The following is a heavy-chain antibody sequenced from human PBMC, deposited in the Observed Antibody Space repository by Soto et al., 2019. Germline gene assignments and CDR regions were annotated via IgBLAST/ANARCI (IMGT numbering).Heavy chain of an antibody. V-gene: IGHV2-5*01. D-gene: IGHD6-13*01. CDR2: IYWNDDK. CDR1: GFSLSTSGVG. CDR3: AHFIAAAGTPYYFDY. Sequence: QITLKESGPTLVKPTQTLTLTCTFSGFSLSTSGVGVGWIRQPPGKALEWLALIYWNDDKRYSPSLKSRLTITKDTSKNXVVLTMTNMDPVDTATYYCAHFIAAAGTPYYFDYWGQGTLVTVSS. J-gene: IGHJ4*02.